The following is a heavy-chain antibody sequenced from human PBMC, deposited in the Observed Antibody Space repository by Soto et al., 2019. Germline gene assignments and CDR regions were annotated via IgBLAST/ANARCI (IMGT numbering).Heavy chain of an antibody. CDR3: VREVTMVRGVISYYFDY. CDR1: GGTFSSYA. D-gene: IGHD3-10*01. Sequence: QVQLVQSGAEVKKPGSSVKVSCKASGGTFSSYAISWVRQAPGQGLEWMGGIIPIFGTANYAQKFQGRVTITADESTSTAYMELSSLRSEDTAVYYCVREVTMVRGVISYYFDYWGQGTLVTVSS. CDR2: IIPIFGTA. V-gene: IGHV1-69*01. J-gene: IGHJ4*02.